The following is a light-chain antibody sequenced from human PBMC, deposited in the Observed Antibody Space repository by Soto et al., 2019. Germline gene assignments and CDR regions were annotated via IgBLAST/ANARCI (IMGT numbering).Light chain of an antibody. J-gene: IGKJ5*01. CDR3: QQSYTTPIT. CDR1: QSINKW. V-gene: IGKV1-39*01. Sequence: DIQMTQSPSTLSASVGDRVTITCRASQSINKWLAWFQQRPGEAPKVLISAASFLQSGVPSRFSGSGSGTEFTLTISSLQSEDFATYYCQQSYTTPITFGQGTRLEIK. CDR2: AAS.